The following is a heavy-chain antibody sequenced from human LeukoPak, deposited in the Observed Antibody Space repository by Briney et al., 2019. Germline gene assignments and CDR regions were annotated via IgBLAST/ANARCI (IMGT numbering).Heavy chain of an antibody. V-gene: IGHV1-69*05. CDR3: ARDRRGVAGAFDI. CDR2: IIPIFGTA. J-gene: IGHJ3*02. Sequence: SVKVSCKASGGTFSSYAISWVRQAPGQGLEWMGGIIPIFGTANYTQKFQGRVTITTDESTSTAYMELSSLRSEDTAVYYCARDRRGVAGAFDIWGQGTMVTVSS. D-gene: IGHD3-10*01. CDR1: GGTFSSYA.